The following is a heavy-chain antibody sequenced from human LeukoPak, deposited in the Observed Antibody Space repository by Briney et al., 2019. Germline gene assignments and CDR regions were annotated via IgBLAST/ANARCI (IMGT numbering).Heavy chain of an antibody. CDR2: IYYSGST. CDR3: ARETPEQNVWGSYRHFDY. CDR1: GGSISSGDYY. V-gene: IGHV4-30-4*01. D-gene: IGHD3-16*02. Sequence: PSQTLSLTCTVSGGSISSGDYYWSWIRQPPGKGLEWIGYIYYSGSTYYNPSLKSRVTISVDTSKNQFSLKLSSVTAADTAVYYCARETPEQNVWGSYRHFDYWGQGTLVTVSS. J-gene: IGHJ4*02.